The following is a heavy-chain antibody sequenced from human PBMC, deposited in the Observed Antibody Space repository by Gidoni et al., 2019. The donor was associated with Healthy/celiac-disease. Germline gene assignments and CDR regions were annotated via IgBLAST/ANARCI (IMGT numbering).Heavy chain of an antibody. D-gene: IGHD3-10*01. Sequence: QVQLVESGGGVVQPGRSLSPSCTASGFTFSSYAMHWVRQAPGKGLEWVAVISYDGSNKYYADSVKGRFTISRDNSKNTLYLQMNSLRAEDTAVYYCAAPTMAAGWGQGTLVTVSS. CDR2: ISYDGSNK. V-gene: IGHV3-30-3*01. CDR1: GFTFSSYA. CDR3: AAPTMAAG. J-gene: IGHJ4*02.